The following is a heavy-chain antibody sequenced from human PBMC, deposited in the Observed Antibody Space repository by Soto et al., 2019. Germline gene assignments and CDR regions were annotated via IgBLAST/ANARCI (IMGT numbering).Heavy chain of an antibody. Sequence: EVQLVESGGVVVQPGGSLRLSCAASGFTFDDYTMHWVRQAPGKGLEWVSLIFWDGSNTHYADSVKGRFTISRDNRKNSLYPQMDRLRTEDTALYYCAKDMAYGGNSGPFDYWGQGTLVTVSS. V-gene: IGHV3-43*01. CDR2: IFWDGSNT. CDR1: GFTFDDYT. J-gene: IGHJ4*02. CDR3: AKDMAYGGNSGPFDY. D-gene: IGHD4-17*01.